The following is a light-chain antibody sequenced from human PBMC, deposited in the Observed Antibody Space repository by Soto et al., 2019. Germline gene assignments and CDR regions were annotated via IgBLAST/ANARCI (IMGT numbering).Light chain of an antibody. CDR2: GAS. J-gene: IGKJ5*01. Sequence: DIVMTQSPVTLSVSPGERVSLSCRASQSIGSSLAWYQQKRGQAPRLLIYGASTRATGIPGRFSGRGSGTEFTLTISGLQSEDFAVYYCQHYTNWPPITFGQGTRLEIK. CDR3: QHYTNWPPIT. CDR1: QSIGSS. V-gene: IGKV3-15*01.